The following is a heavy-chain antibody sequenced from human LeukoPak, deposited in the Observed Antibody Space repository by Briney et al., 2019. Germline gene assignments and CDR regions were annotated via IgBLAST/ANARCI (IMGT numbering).Heavy chain of an antibody. CDR2: IYYSGST. Sequence: SETLSLTCTLSGGSISSYYWSWIRQPPGKGVEWIGYIYYSGSTNYNPSLKSRVTISVDTSKNQFSLKLSSVTAADTAVYYCARHGIQLWSDWRAPFDYWGRGTLVTVSS. D-gene: IGHD5-18*01. CDR3: ARHGIQLWSDWRAPFDY. V-gene: IGHV4-59*08. J-gene: IGHJ4*02. CDR1: GGSISSYY.